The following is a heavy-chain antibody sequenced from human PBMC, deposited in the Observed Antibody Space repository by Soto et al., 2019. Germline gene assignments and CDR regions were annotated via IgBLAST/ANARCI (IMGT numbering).Heavy chain of an antibody. CDR1: GYSFTTYW. D-gene: IGHD3-22*01. Sequence: EVQLVQSGAEVKKPGESLKISCKGSGYSFTTYWIAWVRQMPGKGLEWMGIVYPGDSDTRYSSSFQGQVTISADKSISTAYLQWSSLRASDTAMYYCARRSYYYDSGGYYFDCWGQGTLVTVSS. V-gene: IGHV5-51*01. CDR3: ARRSYYYDSGGYYFDC. J-gene: IGHJ4*02. CDR2: VYPGDSDT.